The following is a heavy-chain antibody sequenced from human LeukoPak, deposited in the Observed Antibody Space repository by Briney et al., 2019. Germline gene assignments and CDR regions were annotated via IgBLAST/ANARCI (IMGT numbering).Heavy chain of an antibody. CDR1: GGSISSYY. Sequence: SETLSLTCTVSGGSISSYYWSWIRQPPGKGLEWIGYIYYSGSTNYNPSLKSRVTISVDTSKNQFSLKLSSVTAADTAVYYCARTVEMATIRRAGWFDPWGQGTLDTVSS. D-gene: IGHD5-24*01. V-gene: IGHV4-59*01. J-gene: IGHJ5*02. CDR3: ARTVEMATIRRAGWFDP. CDR2: IYYSGST.